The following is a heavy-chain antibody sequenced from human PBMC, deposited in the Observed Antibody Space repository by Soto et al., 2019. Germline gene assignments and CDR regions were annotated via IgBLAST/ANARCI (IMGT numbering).Heavy chain of an antibody. J-gene: IGHJ4*02. V-gene: IGHV1-69*02. CDR1: GGTFSSYT. CDR3: ARGIVATRHFDY. D-gene: IGHD5-12*01. CDR2: IIPILGMA. Sequence: QVQLVQSGAEVKKPGSSVKVSCKASGGTFSSYTISWVRQAPGQGLEWMGRIIPILGMANYAQKFQGRVTITADKSTSTAYMELSSLRSEDTAVYYCARGIVATRHFDYWGQGTLVTVSS.